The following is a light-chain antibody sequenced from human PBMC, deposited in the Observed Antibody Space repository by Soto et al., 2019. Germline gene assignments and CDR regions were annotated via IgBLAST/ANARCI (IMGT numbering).Light chain of an antibody. V-gene: IGLV1-40*01. CDR3: QSYDSTLSARYV. J-gene: IGLJ1*01. Sequence: QSVLTQPPSVSGAPGQRVTISCTGSSSNIGAGYDVHWYQQRPGTAPKLLIFGNINRPSGVPDRFSGSKSGTSDSLAITGLQAEDEGDYYCQSYDSTLSARYVFGTGTQLTV. CDR2: GNI. CDR1: SSNIGAGYD.